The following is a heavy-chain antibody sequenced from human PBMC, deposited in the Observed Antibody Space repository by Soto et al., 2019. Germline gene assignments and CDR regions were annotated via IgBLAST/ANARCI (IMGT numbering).Heavy chain of an antibody. V-gene: IGHV3-13*01. CDR3: ARPIYGDYAFDS. D-gene: IGHD4-17*01. J-gene: IGHJ4*02. Sequence: GGSLRLSCAASGFTFSSYDMHWVRQATGKGLEWVSAIGSAGDTYYPGSVKGRFTISRENAKNSLYLQMNSLRVEDTAVYYCARPIYGDYAFDSWGQGTRVTVAS. CDR1: GFTFSSYD. CDR2: IGSAGDT.